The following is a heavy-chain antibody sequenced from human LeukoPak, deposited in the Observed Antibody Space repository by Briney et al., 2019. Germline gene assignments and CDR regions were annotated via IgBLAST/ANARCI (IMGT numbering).Heavy chain of an antibody. CDR3: ASPGITTFDY. CDR1: GASISGNSFY. J-gene: IGHJ4*02. Sequence: KPSETLPLTCTVSGASISGNSFYWGWVRQPPGKGLEWIGNIYYTGITYYNPSLKSRVTISVDTSKNQFSLRLNSVTAADTAIYYCASPGITTFDYWGQGTLVTVSS. D-gene: IGHD3-22*01. CDR2: IYYTGIT. V-gene: IGHV4-39*01.